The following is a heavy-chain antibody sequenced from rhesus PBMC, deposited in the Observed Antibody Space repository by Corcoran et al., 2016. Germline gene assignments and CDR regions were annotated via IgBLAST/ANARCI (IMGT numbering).Heavy chain of an antibody. CDR3: AREVTVTTTSAYFEF. CDR2: VNGNSRST. V-gene: IGHV4-80*01. CDR1: GCSFSSYL. D-gene: IGHD4-23*01. Sequence: QVQLQESGPGLVKPSETLSLTCAVSGCSFSSYLWSWIRQPPGKGLDWIGEVNGNSRSTHYNPSRKSRVTMSKDASKKQCSLKLSSVTAEEPAVYYCAREVTVTTTSAYFEFWGQGALVTVSS. J-gene: IGHJ1*01.